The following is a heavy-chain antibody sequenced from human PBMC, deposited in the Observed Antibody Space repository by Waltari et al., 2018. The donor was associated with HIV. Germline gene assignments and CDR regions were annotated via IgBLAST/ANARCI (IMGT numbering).Heavy chain of an antibody. CDR1: GSISKSA. V-gene: IGHV3-23*01. J-gene: IGHJ4*02. CDR3: AQDADSAGYSFFGF. Sequence: EVQLSESGGALAQPGGSLSLSCAASGSISKSAMTWVRQAPGRGLEWGSTIRGDAEDSYYAASVQGRFIISRDNSRNIVSLQMKILRAEDTAIYYCAQDADSAGYSFFGFWGQGTLVVVSS. CDR2: IRGDAEDS. D-gene: IGHD3-22*01.